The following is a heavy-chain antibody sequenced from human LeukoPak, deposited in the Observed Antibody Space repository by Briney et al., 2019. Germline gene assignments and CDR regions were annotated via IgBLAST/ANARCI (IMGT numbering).Heavy chain of an antibody. V-gene: IGHV3-30-3*01. Sequence: GGSLRLSCAASGFTFSSYAMHWVRQAPGEGLEWVAGLSYDGSNKYYADSVKGRFTISRDNSKNTLYLQMNSLRAEDTAVYYCARDGPHYYYGSGLNWYFDLWGRGTLVTVSS. CDR2: LSYDGSNK. D-gene: IGHD3-10*01. CDR1: GFTFSSYA. J-gene: IGHJ2*01. CDR3: ARDGPHYYYGSGLNWYFDL.